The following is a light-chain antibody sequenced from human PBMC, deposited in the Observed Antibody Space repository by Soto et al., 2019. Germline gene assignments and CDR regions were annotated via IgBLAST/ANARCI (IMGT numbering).Light chain of an antibody. CDR3: QQYNTYPYT. Sequence: DIQMTQSPSTLSASVGDRVTITCRASQSISSWLAWYQQKPGKAPKLLIYRASSLESGVPSRFSGSGSGTEFTLTISSLQPDDFAAYYCQQYNTYPYTFGQGTKLEIK. J-gene: IGKJ2*01. CDR2: RAS. CDR1: QSISSW. V-gene: IGKV1-5*03.